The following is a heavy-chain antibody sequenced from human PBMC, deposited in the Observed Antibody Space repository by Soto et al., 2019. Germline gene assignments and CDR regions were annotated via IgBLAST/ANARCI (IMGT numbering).Heavy chain of an antibody. J-gene: IGHJ6*02. CDR1: GFTFSSYA. CDR2: ISYDGSNK. CDR3: ARKVEYSSFWYYYGMDV. V-gene: IGHV3-30-3*01. D-gene: IGHD6-6*01. Sequence: GSLRLSCAASGFTFSSYAMHWVRQAPGKGLEWVAVISYDGSNKYYADSVKGRFTISRDNSKNTLYLQMNSLRAEDTAVYYCARKVEYSSFWYYYGMDVWGQGTTVTVSS.